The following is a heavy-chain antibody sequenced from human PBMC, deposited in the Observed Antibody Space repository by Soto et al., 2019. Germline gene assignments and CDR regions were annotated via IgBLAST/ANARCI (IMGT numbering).Heavy chain of an antibody. CDR1: GGSISSYY. D-gene: IGHD1-20*01. V-gene: IGHV4-59*08. J-gene: IGHJ4*02. Sequence: SETLSLTCTVSGGSISSYYWSWIRQPPGKGLEWIGYIYYSGSTNYNPSLKSRVTISVDTSKNQFSLKLSSVTAADTAVYYCARHSGGILGLWYDYWGQGTLVTVSS. CDR3: ARHSGGILGLWYDY. CDR2: IYYSGST.